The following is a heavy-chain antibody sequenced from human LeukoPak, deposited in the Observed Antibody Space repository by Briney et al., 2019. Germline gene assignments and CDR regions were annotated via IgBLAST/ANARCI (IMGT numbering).Heavy chain of an antibody. Sequence: PGGSLRLTCGDSGFTFSNYWMNWVRQAPGKGLVGFSHINGGGSNTNYAGSGKRRFIISRDDAKNTLYLQMNSLRAEDTAVYYCARDGPCIKGVCYTDFDYWGQGSLVTVSS. CDR3: ARDGPCIKGVCYTDFDY. V-gene: IGHV3-74*01. CDR1: GFTFSNYW. J-gene: IGHJ4*02. CDR2: INGGGSNT. D-gene: IGHD2-8*01.